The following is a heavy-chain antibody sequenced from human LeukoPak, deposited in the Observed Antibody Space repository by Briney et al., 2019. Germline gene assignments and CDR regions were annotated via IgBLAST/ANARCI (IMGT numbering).Heavy chain of an antibody. CDR1: GGSFSGYY. Sequence: SETLSLTCAVYGGSFSGYYWSWIRQPPGKGLEWIGYIYYSGSTNYNPSLKRRVTISVDTSKNQFSLKLSSVTAADTAVYYCASTYYGMFDPWGQGTLVTVSS. V-gene: IGHV4-59*01. D-gene: IGHD3-10*01. CDR2: IYYSGST. J-gene: IGHJ5*02. CDR3: ASTYYGMFDP.